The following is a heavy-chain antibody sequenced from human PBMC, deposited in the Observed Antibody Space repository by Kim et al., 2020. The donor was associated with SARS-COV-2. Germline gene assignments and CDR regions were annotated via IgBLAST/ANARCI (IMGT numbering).Heavy chain of an antibody. Sequence: GGSLRLSCAASGFTFSSYSMNWVRQAPGKGLEWVSYISSSSSTIYYADSVKGRFTISRDNAKNSLYLQMNSLRDEDTAVYYCARDAETYGSGIWDDYWGQGTLVTVSS. CDR1: GFTFSSYS. D-gene: IGHD3-10*01. CDR3: ARDAETYGSGIWDDY. CDR2: ISSSSSTI. J-gene: IGHJ4*02. V-gene: IGHV3-48*02.